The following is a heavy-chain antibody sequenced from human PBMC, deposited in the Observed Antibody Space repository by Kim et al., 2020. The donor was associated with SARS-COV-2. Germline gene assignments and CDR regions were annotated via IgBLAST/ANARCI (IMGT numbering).Heavy chain of an antibody. CDR3: AREGSSGWYGPSDY. CDR2: ISSSSSYI. CDR1: GFTFSSYS. Sequence: GGSLRLSCAASGFTFSSYSMNWVRQAPGKGLEWVSSISSSSSYIYYADSVKGRFTISRDNAKNSLYLQMNSLRAEDTAVYYCAREGSSGWYGPSDYWGQGTLVTVSS. D-gene: IGHD6-19*01. V-gene: IGHV3-21*01. J-gene: IGHJ4*02.